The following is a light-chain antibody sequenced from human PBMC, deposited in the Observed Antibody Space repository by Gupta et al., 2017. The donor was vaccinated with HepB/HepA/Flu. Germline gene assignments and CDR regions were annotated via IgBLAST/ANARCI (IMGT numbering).Light chain of an antibody. CDR2: DVS. CDR3: SSYTSSSTRV. V-gene: IGLV2-14*03. J-gene: IGLJ1*01. CDR1: SSDVGGYDY. Sequence: QSALAQPASVSGSPGQSITISCTGTSSDVGGYDYVSWYQHHPGKAPKLIIYDVSNRPSGVSDRFSASKSGNTAPLPISGLQAEDDADYYCSSYTSSSTRVFGTGTKVTVL.